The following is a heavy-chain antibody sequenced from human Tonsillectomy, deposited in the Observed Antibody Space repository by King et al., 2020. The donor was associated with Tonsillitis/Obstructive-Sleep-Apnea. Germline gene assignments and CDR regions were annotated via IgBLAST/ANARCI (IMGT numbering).Heavy chain of an antibody. J-gene: IGHJ4*02. Sequence: QLQESGPGLVKPSETLSLTCTVSGGSISSYYWSWIRQPPGKGLEWIGYIYYSGSTNYNLSLKSRVTISVDTSKNQFSLKLSSVTAADTAVYYCARGGRYCSSTSCLPPVYWGQGTLVTVSS. V-gene: IGHV4-59*01. D-gene: IGHD2-2*01. CDR3: ARGGRYCSSTSCLPPVY. CDR1: GGSISSYY. CDR2: IYYSGST.